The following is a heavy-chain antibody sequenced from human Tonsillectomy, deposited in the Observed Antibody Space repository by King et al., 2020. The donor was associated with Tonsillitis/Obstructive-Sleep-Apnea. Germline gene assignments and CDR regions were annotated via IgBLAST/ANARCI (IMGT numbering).Heavy chain of an antibody. J-gene: IGHJ4*02. CDR1: GFTFSSYG. CDR3: AKDLIRGLAPRAYYFDY. D-gene: IGHD3/OR15-3a*01. Sequence: VQLVESGGGVVQPGRSLRLSCAASGFTFSSYGMHWVRQAPGKGLEWVAVISYDGSNKYYADSVKGRFSISRDNSKYTLYLQMNSLRGEDTAVYYCAKDLIRGLAPRAYYFDYWGQGTLVTVSS. CDR2: ISYDGSNK. V-gene: IGHV3-30*18.